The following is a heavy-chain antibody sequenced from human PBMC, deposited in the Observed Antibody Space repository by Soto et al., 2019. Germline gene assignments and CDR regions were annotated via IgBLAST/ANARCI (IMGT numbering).Heavy chain of an antibody. CDR3: ARDPGYCTNGVCPIFDF. J-gene: IGHJ4*02. CDR1: GDSIKNYF. CDR2: LYHSGTT. Sequence: SETLSLTCTVYGDSIKNYFWSWVRQPPGKGLEWIGHLYHSGTTNYSPALKSRVTMSIDQSKNQFSLSLNSVTAADTAVYFCARDPGYCTNGVCPIFDFWGQGIPVTVSS. V-gene: IGHV4-59*01. D-gene: IGHD2-8*01.